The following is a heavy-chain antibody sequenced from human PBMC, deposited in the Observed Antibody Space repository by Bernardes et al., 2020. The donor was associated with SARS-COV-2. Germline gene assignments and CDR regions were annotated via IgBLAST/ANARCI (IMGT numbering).Heavy chain of an antibody. CDR3: AKDFCSGISCSYLDY. D-gene: IGHD2-2*01. CDR1: GFTFSSYA. Sequence: GGSLRLSCAASGFTFSSYAMRWVRQAPGKGLEWVSGISYGGGSTYYADSVKGRFTISRDNSKNTLYLQMNSLRAEDTAVYYCAKDFCSGISCSYLDYWGKRTLATVPS. J-gene: IGHJ4*02. V-gene: IGHV3-23*01. CDR2: ISYGGGST.